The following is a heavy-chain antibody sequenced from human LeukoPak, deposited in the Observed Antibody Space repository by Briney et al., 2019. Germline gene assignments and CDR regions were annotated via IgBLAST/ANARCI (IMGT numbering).Heavy chain of an antibody. Sequence: SVKVSCKASGGSFSSYAISWVRPAPGQGLGWMGGIIPIFGTANYAQKFQGRVTITADESTSTAYMELSSLRSEDTAVYYCARNAVPDRPFSGMDVWGKGTTVTVSS. D-gene: IGHD2-2*01. CDR3: ARNAVPDRPFSGMDV. V-gene: IGHV1-69*13. CDR2: IIPIFGTA. CDR1: GGSFSSYA. J-gene: IGHJ6*04.